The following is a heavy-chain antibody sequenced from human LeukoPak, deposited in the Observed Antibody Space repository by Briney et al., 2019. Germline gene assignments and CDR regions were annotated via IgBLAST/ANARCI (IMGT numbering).Heavy chain of an antibody. D-gene: IGHD3-16*01. CDR2: ISGSGGST. J-gene: IGHJ3*02. V-gene: IGHV3-23*01. Sequence: GGSLRLSCAASGFTFSSYAMSWVRQAPGKGLEWVSAISGSGGSTYYADSVKGRFTISRDNSKNTLYLQMNSLRAEDTAVYYCAKRYTRTRWGTYDAFDIWGQGTMVTVSS. CDR1: GFTFSSYA. CDR3: AKRYTRTRWGTYDAFDI.